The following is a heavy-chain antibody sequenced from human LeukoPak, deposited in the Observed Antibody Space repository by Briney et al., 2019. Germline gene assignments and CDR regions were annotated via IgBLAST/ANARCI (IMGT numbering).Heavy chain of an antibody. Sequence: PSETLSLTCAVSGGSISSGGYSWNWIRQPPGKGLQWIGYIYQSGTTYYNPSLKSRLTISVDRSKNQFSLRLSSVTAADTAVYYCAREVDVDTAMASGGAFDIWGQGTMVTVSS. CDR2: IYQSGTT. J-gene: IGHJ3*02. CDR3: AREVDVDTAMASGGAFDI. D-gene: IGHD5-18*01. CDR1: GGSISSGGYS. V-gene: IGHV4-30-2*01.